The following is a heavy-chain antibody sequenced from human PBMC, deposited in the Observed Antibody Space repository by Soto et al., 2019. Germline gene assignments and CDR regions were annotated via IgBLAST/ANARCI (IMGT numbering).Heavy chain of an antibody. Sequence: SETLSLTCSVSDDSIRSYYWSWIRQSPGKGLEWMGSMYYTVDSIYNPSLKTRLSMSIDPSKNHFSLKVTSVTAADTAVYLCARSSLVRGVISHNYFYSMDVWGKGTTVTVSS. CDR1: DDSIRSYY. J-gene: IGHJ6*03. V-gene: IGHV4-59*08. CDR2: MYYTVDS. CDR3: ARSSLVRGVISHNYFYSMDV. D-gene: IGHD3-10*01.